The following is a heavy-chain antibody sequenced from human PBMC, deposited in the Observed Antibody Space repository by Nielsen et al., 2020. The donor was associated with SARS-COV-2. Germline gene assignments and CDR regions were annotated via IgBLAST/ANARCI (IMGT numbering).Heavy chain of an antibody. Sequence: GESLKISCAASGFTFSSYGMHWVRQAPGKGLEWVAVIWYDGSNKYYADSVKGRFTISRDNSKNTLYLQMNSLRAEDTAVYYCAREVGSSRTLDYYGMDVWGQGTTVTVSS. CDR1: GFTFSSYG. J-gene: IGHJ6*02. V-gene: IGHV3-33*01. CDR3: AREVGSSRTLDYYGMDV. CDR2: IWYDGSNK. D-gene: IGHD6-13*01.